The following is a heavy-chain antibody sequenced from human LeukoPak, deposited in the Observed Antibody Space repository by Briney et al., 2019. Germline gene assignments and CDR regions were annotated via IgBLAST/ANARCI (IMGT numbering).Heavy chain of an antibody. CDR3: ARGSHDYGDYFDY. Sequence: GGSLRLSCAASGFTFSSYGMHWVRQAPGKGLEWVAVIWYDGSNKYYADSVKGRFTISRDNSKNTLYLQMNSLRAEDTAVYYCARGSHDYGDYFDYWGQGTLVTVSS. CDR1: GFTFSSYG. V-gene: IGHV3-33*01. J-gene: IGHJ4*02. CDR2: IWYDGSNK. D-gene: IGHD4-17*01.